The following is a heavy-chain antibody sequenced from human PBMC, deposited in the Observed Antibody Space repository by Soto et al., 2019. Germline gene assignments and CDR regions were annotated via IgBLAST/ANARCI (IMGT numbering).Heavy chain of an antibody. Sequence: GASVKVSCKASGYTFTSYAMHWVRQAPGQRLEWMGWINAGNGNTNYAQKLQGRVTMTTDTSTSTAYMELRSLRSDDTAVYYCARVRGYYYDSSGYYYPDYWGQGTLVTVSS. CDR3: ARVRGYYYDSSGYYYPDY. J-gene: IGHJ4*02. V-gene: IGHV1-3*01. D-gene: IGHD3-22*01. CDR1: GYTFTSYA. CDR2: INAGNGNT.